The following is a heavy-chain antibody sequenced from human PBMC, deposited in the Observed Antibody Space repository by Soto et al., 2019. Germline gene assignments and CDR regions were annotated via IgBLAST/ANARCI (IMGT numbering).Heavy chain of an antibody. CDR3: VKDRAIDY. CDR1: VFTFNSLA. V-gene: IGHV3-64D*08. J-gene: IGHJ4*01. CDR2: ISHNGAST. D-gene: IGHD3-10*01. Sequence: PGGSLRLSCSASVFTFNSLAMHWVRQAPGKGLEYVSSISHNGASTYYADSVKGRFIISRDNSKNSLFLQMSSLRTEDTAVYYCVKDRAIDYWGQGTLVTVSS.